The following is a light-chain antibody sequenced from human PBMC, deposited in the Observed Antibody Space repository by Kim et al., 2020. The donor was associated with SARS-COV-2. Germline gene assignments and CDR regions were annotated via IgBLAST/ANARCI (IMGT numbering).Light chain of an antibody. V-gene: IGKV3-20*01. Sequence: SQGERATLSCRASQGVSRNYLAWSQQKPGQAPRLLIYGASSRATGIPDRFSGSGSGTDFTLTITRLEPEDFAVYYCQQYSSSPATFGQGTKVDIK. CDR3: QQYSSSPAT. J-gene: IGKJ1*01. CDR1: QGVSRNY. CDR2: GAS.